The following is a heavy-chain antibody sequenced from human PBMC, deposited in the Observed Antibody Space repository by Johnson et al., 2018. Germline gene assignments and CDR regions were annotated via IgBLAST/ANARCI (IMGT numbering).Heavy chain of an antibody. CDR3: ARDGCSSTTCYAYGMDV. Sequence: QVQLVESGGGVVQSGRSLRLSCAASGFTFSSFGMHWVRQTPGKGLEWVAVIWYDGSKKYYGDTVKGRFTISRDNSKNTLYLQMNSLRAEDTAVYYCARDGCSSTTCYAYGMDVWGQGTTVTVSS. D-gene: IGHD2-2*01. CDR1: GFTFSSFG. V-gene: IGHV3-33*01. J-gene: IGHJ6*02. CDR2: IWYDGSKK.